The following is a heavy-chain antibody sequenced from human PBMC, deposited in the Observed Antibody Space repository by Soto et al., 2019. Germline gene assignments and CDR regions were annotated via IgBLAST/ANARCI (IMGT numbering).Heavy chain of an antibody. CDR3: AHRQSTTVTTGGYFDY. V-gene: IGHV2-5*02. Sequence: QITLKESGPTLVKPTQSLTLTCTFSGFSLSTSGVGVGWIRQPPGKALEWPALIYWDDDKRYSPSLKSRLTITKDTSKNQVVLTMTNMDPVDTATYYCAHRQSTTVTTGGYFDYWGQGTLATVSS. D-gene: IGHD4-17*01. J-gene: IGHJ4*02. CDR1: GFSLSTSGVG. CDR2: IYWDDDK.